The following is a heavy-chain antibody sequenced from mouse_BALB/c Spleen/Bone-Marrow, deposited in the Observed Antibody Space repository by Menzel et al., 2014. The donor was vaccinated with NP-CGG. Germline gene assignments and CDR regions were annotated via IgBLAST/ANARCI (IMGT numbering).Heavy chain of an antibody. CDR3: ERPTRVVATGGSIDY. V-gene: IGHV5-6*01. CDR2: INSGS. Sequence: EVQLVESGGDLVKPGGSLKLSCAASGFTFSSYGMSWVRPTPGKRLEWVATINSGSYYPYNAKLLITIPINNAKNTIHMQMRSLKSEATDMYSCERPTRVVATGGSIDYWGQGTSLTVSS. CDR1: GFTFSSYG. J-gene: IGHJ2*02. D-gene: IGHD1-1*01.